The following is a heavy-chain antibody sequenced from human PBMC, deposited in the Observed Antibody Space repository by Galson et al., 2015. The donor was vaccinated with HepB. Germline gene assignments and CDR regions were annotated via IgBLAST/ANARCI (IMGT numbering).Heavy chain of an antibody. J-gene: IGHJ4*02. CDR2: IKSKTDGGTT. Sequence: SLRLSCAASGFTFSSYSMNRVRQAPGKGLEWVGRIKSKTDGGTTDYAAPVKGRFTISRDDSKNTLYLQMNSLKTEDTAVYYCTTGITWIQLWEINGYFDYWGQGTLVTVSS. CDR1: GFTFSSYS. V-gene: IGHV3-15*01. CDR3: TTGITWIQLWEINGYFDY. D-gene: IGHD5-18*01.